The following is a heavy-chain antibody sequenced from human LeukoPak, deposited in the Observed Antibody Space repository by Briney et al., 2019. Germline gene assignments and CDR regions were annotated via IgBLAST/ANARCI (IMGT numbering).Heavy chain of an antibody. J-gene: IGHJ3*02. CDR3: AREMRYGDAFDI. CDR2: IKQDGSEK. V-gene: IGHV3-7*01. Sequence: PGGSLRLSCAASGFTFSSYAMSWVRQAPGKGLEWVANIKQDGSEKYYVDSVKGRFTISRDNAKNSLYLQMNSLRAEDTAVYYCAREMRYGDAFDIWGQGTMVTVSS. CDR1: GFTFSSYA. D-gene: IGHD1-1*01.